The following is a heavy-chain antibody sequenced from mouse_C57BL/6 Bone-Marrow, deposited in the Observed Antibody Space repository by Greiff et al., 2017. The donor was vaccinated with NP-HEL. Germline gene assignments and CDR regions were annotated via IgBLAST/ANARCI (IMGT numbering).Heavy chain of an antibody. CDR3: ARFYYYGSSDY. Sequence: VQLQQSGAELVRPGTSVKVSCKASGYAFTNYLIAWVKQRPGQGLEWIGVINPGSGGTNYNEKFKGKATLTADKSSSTAYMQLSSLTSEDSAVYFCARFYYYGSSDYWGQGTTLTVSS. J-gene: IGHJ2*01. CDR2: INPGSGGT. D-gene: IGHD1-1*01. CDR1: GYAFTNYL. V-gene: IGHV1-54*01.